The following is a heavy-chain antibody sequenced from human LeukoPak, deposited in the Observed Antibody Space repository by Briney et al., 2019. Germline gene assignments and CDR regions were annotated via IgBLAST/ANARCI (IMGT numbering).Heavy chain of an antibody. CDR3: ARGGFRGYYLDY. CDR1: GFTFSSYS. D-gene: IGHD3-10*01. V-gene: IGHV3-21*01. Sequence: GGSLRLSCAASGFTFSSYSMNWVRQAPGKGLEWVSSISSSSSYIYYADSVKGRFTISRDNAKNSLYLQMISLRAEDTAVYYCARGGFRGYYLDYWGQGTLVTVSS. J-gene: IGHJ4*02. CDR2: ISSSSSYI.